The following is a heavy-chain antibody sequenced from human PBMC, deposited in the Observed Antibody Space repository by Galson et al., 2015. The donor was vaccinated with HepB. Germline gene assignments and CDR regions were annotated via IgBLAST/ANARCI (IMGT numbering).Heavy chain of an antibody. J-gene: IGHJ5*02. CDR3: ARVSDQQTDSGYINWFDP. CDR2: TYYRSKWYN. D-gene: IGHD5-12*01. V-gene: IGHV6-1*01. CDR1: GDSVSSNSAA. Sequence: CAISGDSVSSNSAAWNWIRQSPSRGLEWLGRTYYRSKWYNDYAVSVKSRITINPDTSKNQFSLQLNSVTPEDTAVYYCARVSDQQTDSGYINWFDPWGQGTLVTVSS.